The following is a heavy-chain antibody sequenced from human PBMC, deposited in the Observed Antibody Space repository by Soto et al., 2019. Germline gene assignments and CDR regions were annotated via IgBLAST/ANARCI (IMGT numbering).Heavy chain of an antibody. J-gene: IGHJ6*02. V-gene: IGHV5-10-1*01. Sequence: PGESLKISCKGSGYSFTSYWISWVRQMPGKGLEWMGRIDPSDSYTNYSPSFQGHVTISADKSISTAYLQWSSLKASDTAMYYCARQDPTMVRGVPVSYYYYGMDVWGQGTTVTVSS. CDR2: IDPSDSYT. D-gene: IGHD3-10*01. CDR3: ARQDPTMVRGVPVSYYYYGMDV. CDR1: GYSFTSYW.